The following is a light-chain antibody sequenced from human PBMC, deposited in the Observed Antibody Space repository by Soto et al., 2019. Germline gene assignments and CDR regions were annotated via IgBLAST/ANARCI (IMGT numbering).Light chain of an antibody. CDR1: ISNIGAGYD. V-gene: IGLV1-40*01. J-gene: IGLJ3*02. Sequence: QLVLTQPPSVSGAPGQRVTISCTGSISNIGAGYDVHWYQQLPGTAPKLLIYNNNNRPSGVPDRFSGSKSGTSASLAITGLLAEDEADYYCQSYDSSLSGSVFGGGTQLTVL. CDR2: NNN. CDR3: QSYDSSLSGSV.